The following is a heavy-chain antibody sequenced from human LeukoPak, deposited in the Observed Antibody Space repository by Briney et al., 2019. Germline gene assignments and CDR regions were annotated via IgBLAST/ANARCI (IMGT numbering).Heavy chain of an antibody. D-gene: IGHD6-13*01. CDR1: GFTFSSYG. CDR2: ISYDGSNK. Sequence: TGGSLRLSCAASGFTFSSYGMHWVRQAPGKGLEWVAVISYDGSNKYYADSVKGRFTISRDNSKNTLYLQMNSLRAEDTAVYYCAKLEAGIAAAGIEGAWGQGTLVTVSS. V-gene: IGHV3-30*18. J-gene: IGHJ5*02. CDR3: AKLEAGIAAAGIEGA.